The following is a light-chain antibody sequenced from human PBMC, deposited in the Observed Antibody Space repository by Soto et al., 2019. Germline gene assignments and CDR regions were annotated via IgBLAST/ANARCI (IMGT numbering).Light chain of an antibody. CDR1: SGDVSGYNY. J-gene: IGLJ1*01. CDR2: EVS. Sequence: QSALTQPPSASGSPGQSVTISCTGTSGDVSGYNYVSWYQQHPGKAPKLMIYEVSKRPSGVPDRFSGSKSGNTASLTVSGLQAEDEADYYCSSYAGSNNPYVFGTGTKLTVL. V-gene: IGLV2-8*01. CDR3: SSYAGSNNPYV.